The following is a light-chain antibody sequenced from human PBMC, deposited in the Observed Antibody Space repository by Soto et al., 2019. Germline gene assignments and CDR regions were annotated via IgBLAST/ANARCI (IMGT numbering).Light chain of an antibody. V-gene: IGKV3-15*01. CDR2: GAA. J-gene: IGKJ1*01. CDR3: WQENNWPPWT. Sequence: SPTTNSDSPGEGATLSCRASQSVSSNLAWYQQKPGQAPRLLIYGAATRGTGIPARVCGSGSWGEVPPTISSLLSEEVCVYYWWQENNWPPWTFGQGTKVDIK. CDR1: QSVSSN.